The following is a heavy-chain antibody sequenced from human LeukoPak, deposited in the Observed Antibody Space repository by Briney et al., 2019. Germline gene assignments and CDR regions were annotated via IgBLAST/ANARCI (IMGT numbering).Heavy chain of an antibody. V-gene: IGHV5-51*01. D-gene: IGHD2/OR15-2a*01. CDR3: ARLEPGLEYSDP. CDR1: GYIFTSYW. J-gene: IGHJ5*02. CDR2: IYPGDSDT. Sequence: GSSLKISCTGSGYIFTSYWLGLVRQMPGKGLEWMGIIYPGDSDTSYSPSFQGQVTISAAKSITTAYLLWSRLKASDTAIYYCARLEPGLEYSDPWGQGTLVTVSS.